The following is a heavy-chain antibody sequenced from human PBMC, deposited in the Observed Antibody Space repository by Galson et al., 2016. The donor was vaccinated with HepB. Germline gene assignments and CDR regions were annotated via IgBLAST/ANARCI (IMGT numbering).Heavy chain of an antibody. D-gene: IGHD3-3*01. Sequence: SVKVSCKASGYTFTSYYMHWVRQAPGQGLEWMGIINPSGVSTSYAQKFQGRVTMTRDTSTSTVYMELSSLRSEDTAVYYCARELSLEWVLERRGWFDPWGQRTLVTVSS. CDR3: ARELSLEWVLERRGWFDP. V-gene: IGHV1-46*01. CDR1: GYTFTSYY. J-gene: IGHJ5*02. CDR2: INPSGVST.